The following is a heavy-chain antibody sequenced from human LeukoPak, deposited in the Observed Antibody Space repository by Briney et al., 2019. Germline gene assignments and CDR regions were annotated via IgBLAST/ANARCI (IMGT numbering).Heavy chain of an antibody. J-gene: IGHJ3*01. V-gene: IGHV4-30-4*08. CDR1: GGSISSGDYY. D-gene: IGHD3-22*01. CDR2: IYYSGST. CDR3: ARELRYDNSDSGAF. Sequence: SETLSLTCTVSGGSISSGDYYWSWIRQPPGKGLEWIGYIYYSGSTYYNPSLKSRVTISVDTSKNQFSLKLSSVTAADTAVYYCARELRYDNSDSGAFWGQGTVVTVSS.